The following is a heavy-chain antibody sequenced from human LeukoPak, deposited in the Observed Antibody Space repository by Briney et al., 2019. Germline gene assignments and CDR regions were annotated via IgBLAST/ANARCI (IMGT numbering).Heavy chain of an antibody. CDR2: IWYDGSNK. J-gene: IGHJ4*02. CDR1: GFTFSSYG. CDR3: AKDLGWNYQDY. D-gene: IGHD1-7*01. V-gene: IGHV3-30*02. Sequence: GGSLRLSCAASGFTFSSYGMHWVRQAPGKGLEWVAVIWYDGSNKYYADSVKGRFTISRDNSKNTLYLQMNSLRAEDTAVYYCAKDLGWNYQDYWGQGTLVTVSS.